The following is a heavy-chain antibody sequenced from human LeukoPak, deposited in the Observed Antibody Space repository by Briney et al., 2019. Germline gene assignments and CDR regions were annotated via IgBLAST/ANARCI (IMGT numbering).Heavy chain of an antibody. Sequence: SETLSLTCTVSGGSISSGDYYWSWIRQPPGKGLEWIGYIYHSGSTYYNPSLKSRVTISVDRSKNQFSLKLSSVTAADTAVYYCASRVTGSGDAYCGGDCSHQNRYYYYGMDVWGKGTTVTVSS. V-gene: IGHV4-30-2*01. CDR2: IYHSGST. D-gene: IGHD2-21*02. J-gene: IGHJ6*04. CDR1: GGSISSGDYY. CDR3: ASRVTGSGDAYCGGDCSHQNRYYYYGMDV.